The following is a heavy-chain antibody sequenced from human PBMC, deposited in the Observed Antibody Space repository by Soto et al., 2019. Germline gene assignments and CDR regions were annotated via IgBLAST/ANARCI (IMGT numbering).Heavy chain of an antibody. CDR1: GFTFSDYY. Sequence: GGSLRLSCAASGFTFSDYYMSWIRQAPGKGLEWVAYVSSSSSYTSYADSVKGRFTISRDNAKNSLYLQMNSLRAEDTAVYYCASDYYDSSGYYNWFXPWGQGTLVTVSS. D-gene: IGHD3-22*01. V-gene: IGHV3-11*05. J-gene: IGHJ5*02. CDR3: ASDYYDSSGYYNWFXP. CDR2: VSSSSSYT.